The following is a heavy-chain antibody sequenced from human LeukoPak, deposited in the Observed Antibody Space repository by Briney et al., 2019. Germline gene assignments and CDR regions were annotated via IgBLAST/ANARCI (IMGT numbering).Heavy chain of an antibody. J-gene: IGHJ4*02. V-gene: IGHV3-48*04. CDR2: IRSSGDTI. CDR1: GFTFSDYS. CDR3: AARFDY. Sequence: PGGSLRLSCAVSGFTFSDYSINWVRQAPGKGLEWVSYIRSSGDTIDYADSVKGRFTISRDNTKNSVYLQMNSPRAEDTAVYYCAARFDYWGQGTLVTVSS.